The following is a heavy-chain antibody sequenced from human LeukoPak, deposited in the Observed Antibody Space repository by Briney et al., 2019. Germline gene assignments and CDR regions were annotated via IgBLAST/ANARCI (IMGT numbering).Heavy chain of an antibody. CDR2: IYYSGST. J-gene: IGHJ4*02. D-gene: IGHD5-12*01. CDR3: ARGRGGYDIGY. Sequence: KPSETLSLTCTVSGGSISSYYWSRIRQPPGKGLEWIGYIYYSGSTNYNPSLKSRVTISVDTSENQFSLKLSSVTAADTAVYYCARGRGGYDIGYWGQGTLVTVSS. V-gene: IGHV4-59*01. CDR1: GGSISSYY.